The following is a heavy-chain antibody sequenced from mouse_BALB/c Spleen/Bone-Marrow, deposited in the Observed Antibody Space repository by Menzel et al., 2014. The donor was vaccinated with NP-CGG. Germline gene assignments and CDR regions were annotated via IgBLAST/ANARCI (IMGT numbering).Heavy chain of an antibody. V-gene: IGHV4-1*02. D-gene: IGHD2-3*01. CDR3: ARLGYYGGFAY. Sequence: EVKLMESGGGLVQPGRSLKISCAASGFDFSGFWMGWVRLAPGKGLEWIGEINPDSSTINYTPSLKDRFIISRDNAKKTLYLQMSKVRSEDTALYYCARLGYYGGFAYWGQGTLVTVSA. J-gene: IGHJ3*01. CDR2: INPDSSTI. CDR1: GFDFSGFW.